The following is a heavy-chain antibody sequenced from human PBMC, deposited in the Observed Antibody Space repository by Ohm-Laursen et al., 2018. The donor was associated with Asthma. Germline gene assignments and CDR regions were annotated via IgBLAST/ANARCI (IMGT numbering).Heavy chain of an antibody. Sequence: SSVKVSCKVSGYSVTSYAFSWVRQAPGQRPEWMGWIYIANTNYAPKFRDRVTLTTDASTNTLYMDLRSLRSDDTAVYYCVRDVVDRFDHWGQGSLVIVSS. D-gene: IGHD2-21*01. J-gene: IGHJ4*02. CDR2: IYIANT. CDR1: GYSVTSYA. CDR3: VRDVVDRFDH. V-gene: IGHV1-18*04.